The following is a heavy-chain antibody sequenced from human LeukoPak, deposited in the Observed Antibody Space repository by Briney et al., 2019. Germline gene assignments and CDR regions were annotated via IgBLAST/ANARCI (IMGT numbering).Heavy chain of an antibody. CDR3: ARELAYHLDC. Sequence: ASVKVSCKASGYTFTGYYMHWVRQAPGQGLEWMGWISPNIGGTNYAQQFQGRVTMTRDTSSSAAYMELNWLTSDDTAVYYCARELAYHLDCWGQGTLVTVSS. CDR2: ISPNIGGT. J-gene: IGHJ4*02. D-gene: IGHD1-14*01. V-gene: IGHV1-2*02. CDR1: GYTFTGYY.